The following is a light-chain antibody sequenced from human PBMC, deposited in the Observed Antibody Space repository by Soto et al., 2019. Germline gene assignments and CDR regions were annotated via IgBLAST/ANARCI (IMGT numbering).Light chain of an antibody. CDR3: QQYDNWPPFT. CDR1: QSVRSN. J-gene: IGKJ5*01. Sequence: EIVMTQSPSTLSVSPGERGTLSCRASQSVRSNLAWYQQKPGQAPRLLIYGASTRATGIPARFSGSGSGTEFTLTISSLQSEDFAVSYYQQYDNWPPFTFGQGTLLEIK. CDR2: GAS. V-gene: IGKV3-15*01.